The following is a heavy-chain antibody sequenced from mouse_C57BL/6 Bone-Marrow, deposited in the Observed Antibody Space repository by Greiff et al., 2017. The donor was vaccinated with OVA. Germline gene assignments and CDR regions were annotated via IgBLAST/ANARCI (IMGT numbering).Heavy chain of an antibody. CDR1: GFTFSDFY. D-gene: IGHD4-1*01. CDR2: SRNKANDYTT. Sequence: VQLKESGGGLVQSGRSLRLSCAPSGFTFSDFYMEWVRQAPGKGLEWIAASRNKANDYTTEYSASVKGRFIVSRDTSQSILYLQMNALRAEDTATYYCAKLGRDYAMDYWGQGTSVTVSS. J-gene: IGHJ4*01. V-gene: IGHV7-1*01. CDR3: AKLGRDYAMDY.